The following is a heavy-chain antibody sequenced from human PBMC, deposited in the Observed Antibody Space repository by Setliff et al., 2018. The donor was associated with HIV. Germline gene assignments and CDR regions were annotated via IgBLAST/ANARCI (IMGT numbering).Heavy chain of an antibody. D-gene: IGHD5-18*01. CDR2: INTYNGNT. CDR1: SYTFTSYG. CDR3: ARATPGYNYGSRHAFDI. V-gene: IGHV1-18*01. J-gene: IGHJ3*02. Sequence: ASVKVSCKASSYTFTSYGISWVRQAPGQGLEWMGWINTYNGNTNYAQKVQGRVTMTTDTSTTTAYMELRSLRSDDTAVYYCARATPGYNYGSRHAFDIWGQGTKVTVSS.